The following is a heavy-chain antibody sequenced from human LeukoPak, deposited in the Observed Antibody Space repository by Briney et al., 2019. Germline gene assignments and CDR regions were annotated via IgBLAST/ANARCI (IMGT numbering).Heavy chain of an antibody. V-gene: IGHV3-23*01. CDR1: GFTSSSYA. J-gene: IGHJ4*02. Sequence: GGSLRLSCAASGFTSSSYAMGWVRQAPGKGLEWVSAISGSGGSTYYADSVKGRFTISRDNSKNTLYLQMNSLRAEDTAVYYCANGRSDGWYYFDYWGQGALVTVSS. CDR2: ISGSGGST. CDR3: ANGRSDGWYYFDY. D-gene: IGHD5-24*01.